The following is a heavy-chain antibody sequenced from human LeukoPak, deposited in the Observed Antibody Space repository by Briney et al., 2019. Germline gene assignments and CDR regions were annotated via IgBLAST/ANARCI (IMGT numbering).Heavy chain of an antibody. CDR3: ARRYFGWFDP. D-gene: IGHD2/OR15-2a*01. Sequence: PSETLSLTCAVYGGSFSGYYWSWIRQPPGKGLEWIGEINHSGSTNYNPSLKSRVTISVDTSKNQFSLKLSSVTAADTAVYYCARRYFGWFDPWGQGTLVTVSS. V-gene: IGHV4-34*01. J-gene: IGHJ5*02. CDR2: INHSGST. CDR1: GGSFSGYY.